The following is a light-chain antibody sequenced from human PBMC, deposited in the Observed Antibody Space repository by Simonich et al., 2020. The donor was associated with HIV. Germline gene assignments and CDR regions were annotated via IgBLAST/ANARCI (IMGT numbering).Light chain of an antibody. CDR1: SSDVGGYNY. V-gene: IGLV2-14*01. CDR3: SSYTSTSTWI. Sequence: QSALTQPASVSGSPGQSITISCTGTSSDVGGYNYVSWYQQHPGKAPNIMIYDVRKRPSGFSNRFSGSKSGNTASLTISGLRAEDEAVYYCSSYTSTSTWIFGGGTKLTVL. CDR2: DVR. J-gene: IGLJ2*01.